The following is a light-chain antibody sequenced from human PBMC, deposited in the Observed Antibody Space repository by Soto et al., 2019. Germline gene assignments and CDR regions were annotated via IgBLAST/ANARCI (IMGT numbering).Light chain of an antibody. CDR3: SSYTSSGTYV. CDR2: DVS. V-gene: IGLV2-14*01. CDR1: TSDVGGYNY. Sequence: QSVLTQPASGSGSPGQSITISCPGATSDVGGYNYVSWYQQHPGKAPKLLIYDVSNRPSGVSNRFSAAKSGNTASLTISGLQAEYEADYYYSSYTSSGTYVCGTGTTVTVL. J-gene: IGLJ1*01.